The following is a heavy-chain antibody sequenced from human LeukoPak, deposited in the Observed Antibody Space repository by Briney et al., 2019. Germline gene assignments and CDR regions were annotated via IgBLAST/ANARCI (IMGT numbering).Heavy chain of an antibody. CDR3: ARRGFDYYYYYYMDV. J-gene: IGHJ6*03. V-gene: IGHV4-4*07. Sequence: ASETLSLTCTVSGGSISSYYWSWIRQPAGKGLEWIGRIYTSGSTNYNPSLKSRVTMSVDTSKNQFSLKLSSVTAADTAVYYCARRGFDYYYYYYMDVWGKGTTVTVSS. D-gene: IGHD3-10*01. CDR2: IYTSGST. CDR1: GGSISSYY.